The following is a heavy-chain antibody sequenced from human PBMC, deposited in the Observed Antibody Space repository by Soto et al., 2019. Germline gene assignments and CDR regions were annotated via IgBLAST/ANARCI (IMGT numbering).Heavy chain of an antibody. CDR3: ARLYYDSSGYTFDY. CDR1: GGSISSYY. V-gene: IGHV4-59*08. Sequence: SETLSLTCHVSGGSISSYYWSWIRQPPGRGLEWIGYIYYSGSTNYNPSLKSRVTISVDTSKNQFSLKLTSVTAADTAVYYCARLYYDSSGYTFDYWGQG. J-gene: IGHJ4*02. D-gene: IGHD3-22*01. CDR2: IYYSGST.